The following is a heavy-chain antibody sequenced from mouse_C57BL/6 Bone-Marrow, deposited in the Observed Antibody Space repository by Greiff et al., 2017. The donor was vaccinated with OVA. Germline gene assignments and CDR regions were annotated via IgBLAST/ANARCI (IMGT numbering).Heavy chain of an antibody. CDR2: INPYNGGT. CDR1: GYTFTDYY. J-gene: IGHJ2*01. Sequence: SGPVLVKPGASVKMSCKASGYTFTDYYMNWVKQSHGKSLEWIGVINPYNGGTSYNQKFKGKATLTVDKSSSTAYMALNSLTSEDSAVYYCARWGWLLLWYFDYWGQGTTLTVSS. V-gene: IGHV1-19*01. CDR3: ARWGWLLLWYFDY. D-gene: IGHD2-3*01.